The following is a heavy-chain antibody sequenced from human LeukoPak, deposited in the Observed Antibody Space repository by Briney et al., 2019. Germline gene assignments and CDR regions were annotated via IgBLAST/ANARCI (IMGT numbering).Heavy chain of an antibody. D-gene: IGHD3-10*01. V-gene: IGHV1-46*01. CDR3: ARDPLSITMVRGVIQPNDAFDI. CDR1: GYTFTSYY. J-gene: IGHJ3*02. Sequence: ASVKVSCKASGYTFTSYYMHWVRQAPGQGLEWMGIINPSGGSTSYAQKFQGRVTMTRDTPTSTVYMELSSLRSEDTAVYYCARDPLSITMVRGVIQPNDAFDIWGQGTMVTVSS. CDR2: INPSGGST.